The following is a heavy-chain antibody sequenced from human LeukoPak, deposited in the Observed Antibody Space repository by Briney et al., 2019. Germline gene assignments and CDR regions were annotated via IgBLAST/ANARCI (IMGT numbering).Heavy chain of an antibody. CDR1: GFTVSSNY. D-gene: IGHD3-22*01. CDR3: ASHLADYYDSSGYYYYY. V-gene: IGHV3-66*02. J-gene: IGHJ4*02. CDR2: IYSGGST. Sequence: GGSLRLSCAASGFTVSSNYMSWVRQAPGKGLEWVSVIYSGGSTYYADSAKGRFTISRDNSKNTLYLQMNSLRAEDTAVYYCASHLADYYDSSGYYYYYWGQGTLVTVSS.